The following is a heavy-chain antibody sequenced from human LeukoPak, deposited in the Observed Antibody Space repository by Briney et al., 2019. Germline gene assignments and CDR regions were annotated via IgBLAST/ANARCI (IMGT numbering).Heavy chain of an antibody. CDR3: AKGGGYDFWSGHFDY. D-gene: IGHD3-3*01. CDR1: VFTFDDYA. J-gene: IGHJ4*02. V-gene: IGHV3-9*03. CDR2: ISWNSGNI. Sequence: PGGSLRLSCAASVFTFDDYAMHWVRQAPGKGLEWVSGISWNSGNIGYADSVKGRFTISRDNAKNSLYLQMNSLRAEDMALYYCAKGGGYDFWSGHFDYWGQGTLVTVSS.